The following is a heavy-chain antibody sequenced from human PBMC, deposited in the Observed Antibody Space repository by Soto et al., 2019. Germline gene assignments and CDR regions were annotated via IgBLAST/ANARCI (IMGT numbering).Heavy chain of an antibody. CDR2: IYWDDDK. Sequence: QITLKESGPTLVKPTQTLTLTCTFSGFSLSTSGVAVGWIRQPPGKALEWLALIYWDDDKRYSPSLKSRLTITKDNSKNQVVLTMTNMDPLDTATYYWTQGGDGYWGQGTLVTVSS. J-gene: IGHJ4*02. V-gene: IGHV2-5*02. CDR3: TQGGDGY. CDR1: GFSLSTSGVA. D-gene: IGHD6-25*01.